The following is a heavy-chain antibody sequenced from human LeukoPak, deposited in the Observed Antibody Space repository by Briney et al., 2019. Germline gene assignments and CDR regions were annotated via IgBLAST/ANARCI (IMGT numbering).Heavy chain of an antibody. CDR1: GYTFTGYY. V-gene: IGHV1-2*02. D-gene: IGHD2-21*02. J-gene: IGHJ5*02. Sequence: GASVKVSCKASGYTFTGYYMHWVRQAPGQGLEWMGWINPNSGGTNYAQKFQGRVTMTRDTSISTAYMELSRLRSDDTAVYYCAREPAYCGSDCYSDLWGQGTLVTVSS. CDR2: INPNSGGT. CDR3: AREPAYCGSDCYSDL.